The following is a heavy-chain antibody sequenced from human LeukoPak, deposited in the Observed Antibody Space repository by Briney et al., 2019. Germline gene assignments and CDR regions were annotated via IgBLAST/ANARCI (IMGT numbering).Heavy chain of an antibody. V-gene: IGHV1-69*01. CDR2: IIPIFGTA. D-gene: IGHD6-19*01. J-gene: IGHJ4*02. CDR1: GGTFSSYA. CDR3: ARSIAVAGQYYFDY. Sequence: SVKVSCKASGGTFSSYAISWVRQAPGQGLEWMGGIIPIFGTANYAQKFQGRVTITADESTNTAYMELSSLRSEDTAVYYCARSIAVAGQYYFDYWGQGTLVTVSS.